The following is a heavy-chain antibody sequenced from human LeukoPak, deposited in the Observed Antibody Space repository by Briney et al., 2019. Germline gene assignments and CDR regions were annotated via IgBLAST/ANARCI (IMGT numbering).Heavy chain of an antibody. CDR1: GFTFSSYW. V-gene: IGHV3-7*01. J-gene: IGHJ4*02. CDR2: INEAGSKK. Sequence: PGGSLRLSCAASGFTFSSYWMSWVRQAPGKGLEWVANINEAGSKKYYVDSVKGRFTISRDNAKNSLYLQMNSLRAEDTAVYYCARDGRDGYIDYWGQGTLVTVSS. D-gene: IGHD5-24*01. CDR3: ARDGRDGYIDY.